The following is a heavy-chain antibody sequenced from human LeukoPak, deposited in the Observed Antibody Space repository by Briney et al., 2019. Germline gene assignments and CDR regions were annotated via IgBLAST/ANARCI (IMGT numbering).Heavy chain of an antibody. D-gene: IGHD3-16*02. V-gene: IGHV3-7*01. CDR3: AKTHYDYIWETFRFDVFDI. J-gene: IGHJ3*02. CDR2: IKQDGSEK. CDR1: GFTFSSYW. Sequence: GGSLKLSCAASGFTFSSYWMSWVRQAPGKGLEWVANIKQDGSEKYYVDSVKGRFTISKDNAKNSLYLQMNSLRAEDTAVYYCAKTHYDYIWETFRFDVFDIWGQGTMVTVSS.